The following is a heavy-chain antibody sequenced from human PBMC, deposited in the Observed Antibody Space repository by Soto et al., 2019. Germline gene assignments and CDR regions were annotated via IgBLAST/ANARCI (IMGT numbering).Heavy chain of an antibody. Sequence: QVQLQESGPGLVKPSETLSLTCTVSGGSISSYYWSWIRQPPGKGLEWIGYIYYSGSTNYNPSLKSRVTISVDPSKNQFSLTLSSVTAADTALYYCATGTRRTTVTSETTSNGFDPWGQGTLATVSS. CDR2: IYYSGST. J-gene: IGHJ5*02. CDR3: ATGTRRTTVTSETTSNGFDP. V-gene: IGHV4-59*01. CDR1: GGSISSYY. D-gene: IGHD4-17*01.